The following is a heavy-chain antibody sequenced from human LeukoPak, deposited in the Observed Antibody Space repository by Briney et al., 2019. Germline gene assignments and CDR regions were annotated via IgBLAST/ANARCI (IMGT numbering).Heavy chain of an antibody. Sequence: TVKASCTPSGYTFTGYNIHWVRQAPGQGHEWMGWLNHNSGRTNYAQKFEGRVNMTRDTSISTAYMELRRLRSDDTAVHYCARDPSVVVVAATLDYWGQGTLVTVST. D-gene: IGHD2-15*01. J-gene: IGHJ4*02. V-gene: IGHV1-2*02. CDR3: ARDPSVVVVAATLDY. CDR2: LNHNSGRT. CDR1: GYTFTGYN.